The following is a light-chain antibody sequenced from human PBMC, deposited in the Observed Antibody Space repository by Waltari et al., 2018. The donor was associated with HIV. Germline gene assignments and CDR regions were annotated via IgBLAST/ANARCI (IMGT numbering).Light chain of an antibody. CDR2: VDAGGGMY. CDR3: ETWDSSTWV. CDR1: SGHSGTF. V-gene: IGLV4-60*02. Sequence: QPVVTQSSSASASLGSSVKLTCTLSSGHSGTFIAWHQQKPGKAPRYLMKVDAGGGMYNVGTGVPDRFSGSSSGADRYLTISNLQFEDEADYYCETWDSSTWVFGGGTKLTVL. J-gene: IGLJ3*02.